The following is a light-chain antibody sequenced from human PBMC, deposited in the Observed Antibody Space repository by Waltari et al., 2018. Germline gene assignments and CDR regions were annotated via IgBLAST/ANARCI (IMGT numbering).Light chain of an antibody. J-gene: IGLJ3*02. V-gene: IGLV2-23*02. CDR3: CAYEGSDSWV. CDR1: SRDVGCYNL. Sequence: SALTQPASVSGSPGPSIPLSCTGSSRDVGCYNLFSWYQQHPGKAPKLMIYEVTKRPLAVSDRFSGSKSGNTASLTISGLQAEDEADYYCCAYEGSDSWVFGGGTKLTVL. CDR2: EVT.